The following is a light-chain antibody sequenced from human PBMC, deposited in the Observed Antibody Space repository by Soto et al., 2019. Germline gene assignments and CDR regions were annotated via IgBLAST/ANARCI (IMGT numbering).Light chain of an antibody. V-gene: IGKV2-28*01. J-gene: IGKJ5*01. CDR1: LILVHRNSVAY. CDR3: MQPLQIPIT. Sequence: DPVFTQSPAYLPVTPGAPATIAFTSFLILVHRNSVAYLAWYLQKPGRAPQLLIYLGSNLDPGVSDRFSGGGSGTHFTLNISRVQAEDFGIYFCMQPLQIPITFGQGTRLEIK. CDR2: LGS.